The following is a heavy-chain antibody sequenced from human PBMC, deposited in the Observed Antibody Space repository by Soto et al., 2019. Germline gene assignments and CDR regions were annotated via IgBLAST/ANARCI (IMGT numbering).Heavy chain of an antibody. J-gene: IGHJ4*02. D-gene: IGHD4-4*01. CDR2: INPDGNVG. CDR3: AGWGGHDYNC. Sequence: GGSLRLSCVGSGFTFSTYWMNWVRQAPGKGLEWVANINPDGNVGTYVDSVRGRFTTSRGNAKNSLYLQMNSLRADDTAVYFCAGWGGHDYNCWGQGIMVTVSS. V-gene: IGHV3-7*03. CDR1: GFTFSTYW.